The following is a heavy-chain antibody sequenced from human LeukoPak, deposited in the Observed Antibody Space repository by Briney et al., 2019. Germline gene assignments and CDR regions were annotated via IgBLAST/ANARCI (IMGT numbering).Heavy chain of an antibody. D-gene: IGHD6-19*01. V-gene: IGHV3-9*01. Sequence: PGRSLRLSCAASGFTFDDYAMHWVRQAAGKGLEWVSGISWNSGSIRYADSVKGRFTISRDNAKNSLYLQMNSLRAEDTALYYCAKVRQWLVQDDAFDIWGQGTMVIVSS. CDR1: GFTFDDYA. J-gene: IGHJ3*02. CDR3: AKVRQWLVQDDAFDI. CDR2: ISWNSGSI.